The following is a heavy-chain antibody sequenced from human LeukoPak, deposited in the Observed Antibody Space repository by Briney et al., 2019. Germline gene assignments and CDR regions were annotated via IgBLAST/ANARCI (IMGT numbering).Heavy chain of an antibody. V-gene: IGHV1-24*01. CDR2: FDPEDGET. CDR3: ATSLLMVTYYFDY. J-gene: IGHJ4*02. CDR1: GYTLTELS. Sequence: ASVKVSCKVSGYTLTELSMHWVRQAPGKGLEWMGGFDPEDGETIYAQKFQGRVTVTEDTSTDTAYMELSSLRSEDTAVYYCATSLLMVTYYFDYWGQGTLVTVSS. D-gene: IGHD2-8*01.